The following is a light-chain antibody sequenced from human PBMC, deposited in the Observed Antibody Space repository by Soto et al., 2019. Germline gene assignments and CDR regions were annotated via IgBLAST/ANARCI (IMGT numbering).Light chain of an antibody. CDR3: QQYDSYSSGP. Sequence: DIQMTQSPSTLSASVGDRVTITCRASQTINSWLAWYQQKPGKAPKVLIFDASSLKTGDPSRFSGSGSGTEFTLTISNLQPDDFATYYCQQYDSYSSGPFGQGTKVEIK. CDR2: DAS. CDR1: QTINSW. V-gene: IGKV1-5*01. J-gene: IGKJ1*01.